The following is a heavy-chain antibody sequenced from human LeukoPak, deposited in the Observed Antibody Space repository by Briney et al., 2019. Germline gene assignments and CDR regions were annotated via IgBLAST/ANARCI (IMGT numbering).Heavy chain of an antibody. D-gene: IGHD5-12*01. Sequence: SETLSLTCAVYGGSFSGYYWSWIRQPPGKGLEWIGEINHSGSTNYNPSLKSRVTISVDTSKNQFSLKLSSVTAADTAVYYCARGVYGYDYIDYWGQGTLVTVSS. J-gene: IGHJ4*02. V-gene: IGHV4-34*01. CDR3: ARGVYGYDYIDY. CDR1: GGSFSGYY. CDR2: INHSGST.